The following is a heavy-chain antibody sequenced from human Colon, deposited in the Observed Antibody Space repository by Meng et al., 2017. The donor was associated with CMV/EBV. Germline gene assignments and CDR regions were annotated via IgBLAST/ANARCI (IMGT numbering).Heavy chain of an antibody. CDR2: LYSDGATFVDYT. Sequence: GESLKISCAVSGFNVNKNYMNWVRQAPGKGLEWVSVLYSDGATFVDYTDYADSVKGRFTISRDNAKNSLYLQMNSLSAEDTAVYYCVRLDLAAFYSWGQGTVVTVSS. CDR1: GFNVNKNY. D-gene: IGHD3-3*02. V-gene: IGHV3-21*06. CDR3: VRLDLAAFYS. J-gene: IGHJ4*02.